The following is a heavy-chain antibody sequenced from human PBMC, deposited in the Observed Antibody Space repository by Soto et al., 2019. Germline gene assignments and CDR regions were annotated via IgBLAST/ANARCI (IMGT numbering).Heavy chain of an antibody. J-gene: IGHJ4*02. V-gene: IGHV4-34*01. CDR2: INHSGST. CDR1: GGSLSGYS. Sequence: QVRLQHWGAGLLKPSETLSRTCAVYGGSLSGYSWSWIRQPPGRGLEWIGEINHSGSTNYNPSLKSRVTISVDTPKNQFSLNLTSVTAADTAVYYCAKGFGGRLYGPGSDAFDDWGQGIRVTVSS. D-gene: IGHD3-10*01. CDR3: AKGFGGRLYGPGSDAFDD.